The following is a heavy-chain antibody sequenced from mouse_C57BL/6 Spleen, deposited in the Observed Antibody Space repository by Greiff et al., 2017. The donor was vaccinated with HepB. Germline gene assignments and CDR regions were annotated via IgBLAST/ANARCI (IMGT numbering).Heavy chain of an antibody. V-gene: IGHV1-69*01. CDR1: GYTFTSYW. CDR3: ARWGGYYEDYAMDY. Sequence: QVQLQQPGAELVMPGASVKLSCKASGYTFTSYWMHWVKQRPVQGLAWIGEIDPSDSYTNYNQKFKGKSTLTVDKSSSTAYMQLSSLTSEDSAVYYCARWGGYYEDYAMDYWGQGTSVTVSS. D-gene: IGHD2-3*01. J-gene: IGHJ4*01. CDR2: IDPSDSYT.